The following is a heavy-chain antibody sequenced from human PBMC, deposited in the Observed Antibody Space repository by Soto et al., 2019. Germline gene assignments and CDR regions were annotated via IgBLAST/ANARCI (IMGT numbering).Heavy chain of an antibody. Sequence: GESLKISCKGSGYSFTSYWIGWVRQMPGKGLEWMGIIYPGDSDTRYSPSFQGQVTISADKSISTAHLQWSSLKASDTAIYYCARSEVPAAPNAFDIWGQGTMVPVSS. J-gene: IGHJ3*02. CDR2: IYPGDSDT. CDR3: ARSEVPAAPNAFDI. CDR1: GYSFTSYW. V-gene: IGHV5-51*01. D-gene: IGHD2-2*01.